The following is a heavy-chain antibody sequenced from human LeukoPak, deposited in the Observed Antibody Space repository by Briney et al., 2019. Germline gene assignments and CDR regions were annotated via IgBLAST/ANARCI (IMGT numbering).Heavy chain of an antibody. V-gene: IGHV3-30*18. CDR1: GFTFSSYS. CDR2: ISYDGSNK. CDR3: AKAWYSSSPLMDV. J-gene: IGHJ6*02. Sequence: GGSLRLSCAASGFTFSSYSMNWVRQAPGKGLEWVAVISYDGSNKYYADSVKGRFTISRDNSKNTLYLQMNSLRAEDTAVYYCAKAWYSSSPLMDVWGQGTTVTVSS. D-gene: IGHD6-6*01.